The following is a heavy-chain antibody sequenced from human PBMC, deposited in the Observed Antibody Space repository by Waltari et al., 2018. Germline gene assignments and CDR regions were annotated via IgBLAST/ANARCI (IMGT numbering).Heavy chain of an antibody. V-gene: IGHV3-23*04. CDR1: GFTFSSYA. Sequence: EVQLVESGGGLVQPGGSLRLSCAASGFTFSSYAMSWVRQAPGKGLEWVPAISGSGGGTYYADSVKGRFTISRDNSKNTLYLQMNSLRAEDTAVYYCAKHIVVVPADPGFFDYWGQGTLVTVSS. D-gene: IGHD2-2*01. CDR2: ISGSGGGT. J-gene: IGHJ4*02. CDR3: AKHIVVVPADPGFFDY.